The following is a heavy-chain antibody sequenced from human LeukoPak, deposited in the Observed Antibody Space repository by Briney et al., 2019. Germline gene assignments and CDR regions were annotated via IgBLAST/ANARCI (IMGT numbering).Heavy chain of an antibody. CDR3: VRAAAGYIYYYYGMDV. CDR2: IYPGDSDT. CDR1: GYSFTSYW. Sequence: GESLKISCKGSGYSFTSYWIGWVRQMPGKGLEWMGIIYPGDSDTRYSPSFQGQVTISADKSISTAYLQWSSLKASDTAMYYCVRAAAGYIYYYYGMDVWGQGTTVTVSS. J-gene: IGHJ6*02. D-gene: IGHD6-13*01. V-gene: IGHV5-51*01.